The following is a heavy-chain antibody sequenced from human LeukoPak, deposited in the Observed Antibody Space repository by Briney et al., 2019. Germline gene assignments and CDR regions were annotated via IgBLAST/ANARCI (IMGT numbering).Heavy chain of an antibody. D-gene: IGHD1-26*01. V-gene: IGHV3-30*18. Sequence: PGRSLRLSCAASGFTFSSYGMHWVRQAPGKGLEWVAVISYDGSNKYYADSVKGRFTISRDNSKNTLYLQMNSLRAEDTAVYYCANSAGGSYPSYYYYGMDVWGQGTTVTVSS. CDR2: ISYDGSNK. CDR3: ANSAGGSYPSYYYYGMDV. J-gene: IGHJ6*02. CDR1: GFTFSSYG.